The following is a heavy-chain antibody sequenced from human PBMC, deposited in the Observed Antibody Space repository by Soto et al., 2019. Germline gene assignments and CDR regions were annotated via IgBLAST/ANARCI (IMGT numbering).Heavy chain of an antibody. CDR1: GGSISSGGYC. Sequence: SETLSLTCTVSGGSISSGGYCWSWIRQHPGKGLEWIGYIYYSGSTYYNPSLKSRVTISVDTSKNQFSLKLSSVTAAATAVYYCARDGVHYGMDVWGQGTTVTVSS. D-gene: IGHD1-1*01. J-gene: IGHJ6*02. CDR2: IYYSGST. CDR3: ARDGVHYGMDV. V-gene: IGHV4-31*03.